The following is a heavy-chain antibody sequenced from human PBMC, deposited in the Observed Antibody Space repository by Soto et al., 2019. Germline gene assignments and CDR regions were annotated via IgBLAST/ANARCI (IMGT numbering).Heavy chain of an antibody. D-gene: IGHD6-19*01. CDR1: GGSISSTTFY. CDR3: ARLLGWSNYNYFDP. J-gene: IGHJ5*02. V-gene: IGHV4-39*01. Sequence: SETLSLTCSVSGGSISSTTFYWGWIRQPPRQGLELIGSISYRGSTSYNPSLKSRVTISVDTSKNQFSLRLTSVTAADTAVYYGARLLGWSNYNYFDPWGHGTLVTVSS. CDR2: ISYRGST.